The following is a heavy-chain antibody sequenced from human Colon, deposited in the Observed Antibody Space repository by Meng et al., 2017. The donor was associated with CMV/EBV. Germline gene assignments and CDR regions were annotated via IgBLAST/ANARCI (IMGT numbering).Heavy chain of an antibody. Sequence: GKGREWVSIITGSGDGTYYAASVEGRFTISRDTSRNTLSLQMNSLRADDTAIYYCAKGRGLGASASNYWGQGTLVTVSS. CDR2: ITGSGDGT. J-gene: IGHJ4*02. CDR3: AKGRGLGASASNY. V-gene: IGHV3-23*01. D-gene: IGHD1-26*01.